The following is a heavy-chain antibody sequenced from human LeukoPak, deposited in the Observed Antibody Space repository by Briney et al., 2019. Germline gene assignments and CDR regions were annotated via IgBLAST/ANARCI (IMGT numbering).Heavy chain of an antibody. CDR1: GGSVSSYY. CDR2: IYYSGST. Sequence: SETLSLTCTVSGGSVSSYYWSWIRQPPGKGLEWIGYIYYSGSTNYNPSLKSRVTISVDTSKNQFSLKLSSVTAAVTAVYYCARFCNYYDSSGYYYGFDPWGQGTLVTVSS. J-gene: IGHJ5*02. CDR3: ARFCNYYDSSGYYYGFDP. V-gene: IGHV4-59*02. D-gene: IGHD3-22*01.